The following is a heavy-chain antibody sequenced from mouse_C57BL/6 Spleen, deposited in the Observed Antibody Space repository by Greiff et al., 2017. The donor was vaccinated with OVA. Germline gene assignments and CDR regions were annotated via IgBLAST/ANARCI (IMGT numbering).Heavy chain of an antibody. J-gene: IGHJ4*01. CDR3: AREGMGGYAMDY. D-gene: IGHD3-3*01. Sequence: VQLQQSGPELVKPGASVKISCKASGYAFSSSWMNWVKQRPGKGLEWIGRIYPGDGDTNYNGKFKGKATLTADKSSSTAYMQLSSLTSEDSAVYFCAREGMGGYAMDYWGQGTSGTVSS. CDR1: GYAFSSSW. CDR2: IYPGDGDT. V-gene: IGHV1-82*01.